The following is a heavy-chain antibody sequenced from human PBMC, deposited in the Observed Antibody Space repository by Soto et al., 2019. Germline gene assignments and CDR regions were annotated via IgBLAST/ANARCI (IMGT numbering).Heavy chain of an antibody. Sequence: XGTLSLTCAVYAGSFSHYYWNWIRQSPGKGLEWIGKIKHSGSSNYNPSLRSRVSISVDMSKNQFSLRLTSVTAADTAVYYCARGGSSDWQVALDIWGQGTMVTVSS. V-gene: IGHV4-34*01. CDR3: ARGGSSDWQVALDI. J-gene: IGHJ3*02. CDR1: AGSFSHYY. CDR2: IKHSGSS. D-gene: IGHD6-19*01.